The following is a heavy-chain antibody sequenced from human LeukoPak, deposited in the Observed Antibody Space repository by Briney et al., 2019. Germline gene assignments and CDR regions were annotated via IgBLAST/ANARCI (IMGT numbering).Heavy chain of an antibody. D-gene: IGHD3-9*01. V-gene: IGHV1-8*01. CDR1: GYTFTSFD. CDR2: MNPNSGNT. Sequence: ASVKVSCKASGYTFTSFDINWVRQATGQGLEWMGWMNPNSGNTDYAQKFQGRVTMTRNTSISTAYMELSSLRSEDTAAYYCAREWWGYDVLTGDNWFDPWGQGTLVTVSS. CDR3: AREWWGYDVLTGDNWFDP. J-gene: IGHJ5*02.